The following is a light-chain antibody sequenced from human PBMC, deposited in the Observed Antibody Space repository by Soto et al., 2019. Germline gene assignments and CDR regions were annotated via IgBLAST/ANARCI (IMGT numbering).Light chain of an antibody. J-gene: IGKJ1*01. Sequence: EIVLTQSPGTLSLSPVERATLSCVASQRVTSNYLAWYQQKPGQAPRLLIFGASTRATGIPDRFSGSGFGTDFTLTISRLEPEDFAVYYCQQYGSSGTFGQGTKVDIK. V-gene: IGKV3-20*01. CDR1: QRVTSNY. CDR2: GAS. CDR3: QQYGSSGT.